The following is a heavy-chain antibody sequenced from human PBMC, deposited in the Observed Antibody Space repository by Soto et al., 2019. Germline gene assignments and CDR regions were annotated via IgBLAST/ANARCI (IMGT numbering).Heavy chain of an antibody. V-gene: IGHV3-23*01. D-gene: IGHD3-16*01. CDR2: ISSSGGST. J-gene: IGHJ4*02. Sequence: EVQLLESGGGLVQPGGSLRLSCAASGFTFSSYGMSWVRQAPGKGLEWVSTISSSGGSTYYADSVKGRFTISRDNSKNTLYLQMNSLRAEDTAVDYCAKFATGRWQNLDYWGQGTLVTVSS. CDR1: GFTFSSYG. CDR3: AKFATGRWQNLDY.